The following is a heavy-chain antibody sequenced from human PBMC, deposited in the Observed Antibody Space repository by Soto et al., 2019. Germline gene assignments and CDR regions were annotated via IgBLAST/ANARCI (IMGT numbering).Heavy chain of an antibody. CDR3: AKFKGGSPGWFDP. CDR2: IDPSDSYT. J-gene: IGHJ5*02. Sequence: GESLKISCKGSGYSFTSYWISWVRQMPGKGLEWMGRIDPSDSYTNYSPSFQGHVTISADKSIGTAYLQWSSLKASDTAMYYCAKFKGGSPGWFDPWGQGTLVTVSS. V-gene: IGHV5-10-1*01. CDR1: GYSFTSYW. D-gene: IGHD3-16*01.